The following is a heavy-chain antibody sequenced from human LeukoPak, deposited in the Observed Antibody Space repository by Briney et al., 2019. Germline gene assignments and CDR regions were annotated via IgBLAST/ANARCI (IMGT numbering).Heavy chain of an antibody. D-gene: IGHD6-19*01. J-gene: IGHJ4*02. Sequence: TGGSLRLSCAASGFTFSSYAMSWVRQAPGKGLEWVSAISGSGGSTYYADSVKGRFTISRDNSKNTLYLQMNSLRTEDTAVYYCAKLLSRIAVAGFDYWGQGTLVTVSS. CDR1: GFTFSSYA. V-gene: IGHV3-23*01. CDR3: AKLLSRIAVAGFDY. CDR2: ISGSGGST.